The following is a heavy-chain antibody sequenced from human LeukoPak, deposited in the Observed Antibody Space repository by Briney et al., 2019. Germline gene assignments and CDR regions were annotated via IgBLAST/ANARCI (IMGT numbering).Heavy chain of an antibody. CDR1: GFTFSSYS. D-gene: IGHD3-16*01. V-gene: IGHV3-21*01. J-gene: IGHJ6*03. Sequence: GGSLRLSCAASGFTFSSYSMNWVRQAPGKGLEWVSSISSSSSYIYYADSVKGRFTISRDNAKNSLYLQMNSLRAEDTAVYYCARVNPYDYVWGSPGDYMDVWGKGTMVTVSS. CDR3: ARVNPYDYVWGSPGDYMDV. CDR2: ISSSSSYI.